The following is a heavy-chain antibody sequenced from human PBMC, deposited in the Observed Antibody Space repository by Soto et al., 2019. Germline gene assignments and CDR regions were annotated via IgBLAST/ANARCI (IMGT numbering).Heavy chain of an antibody. V-gene: IGHV1-18*04. CDR2: ISAYNGNT. Sequence: RASVKVSCKASGYTFTSYGISWVRQAPGQGLEWMGWISAYNGNTNYAQKLQGRVTMTTDTSTSTAYMELRSLRSDDTAVYYCARDRGYSYGFSSVFDPWGQGTLVTVSS. CDR3: ARDRGYSYGFSSVFDP. D-gene: IGHD5-18*01. CDR1: GYTFTSYG. J-gene: IGHJ5*02.